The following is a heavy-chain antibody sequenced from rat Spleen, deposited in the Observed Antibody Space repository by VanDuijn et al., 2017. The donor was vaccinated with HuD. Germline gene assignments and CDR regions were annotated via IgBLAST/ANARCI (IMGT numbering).Heavy chain of an antibody. J-gene: IGHJ3*01. V-gene: IGHV2-30*01. CDR3: ARGGLWFAY. Sequence: QVQLKESGPGLVQPSQTLSLTCTVSGFSLTSYNVHWVRQPTGKGLEWMGVIWGDGSTAYNSALKSRLSISRDTSKSQVFLKMISLKTEDTATYYCARGGLWFAYWGQGTLVTVSS. CDR1: GFSLTSYN. CDR2: IWGDGST.